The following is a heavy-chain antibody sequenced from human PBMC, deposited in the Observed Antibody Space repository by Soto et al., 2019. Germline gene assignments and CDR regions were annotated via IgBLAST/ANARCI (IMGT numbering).Heavy chain of an antibody. Sequence: QVHLQQWGPGLLKPSETLSLTCGVSGSLPVGSLSTYFWTWIRQTPGKGLEWIGEVNHSGSPNYSRCLTGRGTMSFDTSKNQLSLSLSSVTAAYKGASCGARALCWLLYDYFYGLVVGGQGSAV. V-gene: IGHV4-34*01. CDR1: GSLPVGSLSTYF. CDR3: ARALCWLLYDYFYGLVV. CDR2: VNHSGSP. J-gene: IGHJ6*02. D-gene: IGHD2-8*01.